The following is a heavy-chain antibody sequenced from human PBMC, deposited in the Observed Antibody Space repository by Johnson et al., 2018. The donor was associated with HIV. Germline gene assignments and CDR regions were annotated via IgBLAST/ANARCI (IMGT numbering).Heavy chain of an antibody. J-gene: IGHJ3*02. V-gene: IGHV3-30*03. CDR1: GFTFSSYG. CDR2: ISYDGSNK. CDR3: ATISVSPSRVNDAFDI. D-gene: IGHD3-16*02. Sequence: QVQLVESGGGVVQPGGSLRLSCAASGFTFSSYGMHWVRQAPGKGLEWVAVISYDGSNKYYADSVKGRFTISRDNSKNTLYLQMNSLRAEDTAVYYCATISVSPSRVNDAFDIWGQGTMVTVSS.